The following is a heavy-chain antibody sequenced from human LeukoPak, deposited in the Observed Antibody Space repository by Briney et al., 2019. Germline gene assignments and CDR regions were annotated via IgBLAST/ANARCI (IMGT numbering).Heavy chain of an antibody. CDR1: GFTFSSYS. D-gene: IGHD6-6*01. CDR2: ISSGSTYM. CDR3: GRVGGRSKAAKGDAFDI. Sequence: PGGSLRLSCAASGFTFSSYSMNWVRQAPGKGLEWVSSISSGSTYMYYADSVKGRFTISRDNAQNSMYLQMNSLRAEDTAVYYCGRVGGRSKAAKGDAFDIWGQGTTVTVSS. J-gene: IGHJ3*02. V-gene: IGHV3-21*01.